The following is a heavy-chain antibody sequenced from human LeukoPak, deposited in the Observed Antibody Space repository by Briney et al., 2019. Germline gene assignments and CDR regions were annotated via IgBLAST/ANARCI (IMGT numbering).Heavy chain of an antibody. Sequence: SETLSLTCTVSGGSTGSSYWSWIRQPAGNGLEWIGRIYPSGGANYNPSPKSRVIMSVDTSKNQFSLNLTSVTAADTAVYYCARDPGIVVAGTGFDYWGQGTLVTVSS. CDR2: IYPSGGA. J-gene: IGHJ4*02. D-gene: IGHD6-19*01. V-gene: IGHV4-4*07. CDR1: GGSTGSSY. CDR3: ARDPGIVVAGTGFDY.